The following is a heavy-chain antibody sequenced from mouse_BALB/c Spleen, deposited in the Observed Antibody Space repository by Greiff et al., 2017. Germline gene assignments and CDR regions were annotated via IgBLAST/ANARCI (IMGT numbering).Heavy chain of an antibody. CDR1: GFTFSSYA. D-gene: IGHD2-3*01. V-gene: IGHV5-6-5*01. J-gene: IGHJ1*01. CDR2: ISSGGST. CDR3: ARGYDGYYGYFDV. Sequence: EVKLVESGGGLVKPGGSLKLSCAASGFTFSSYAMSWVRQTPEKRLEWVASISSGGSTYYPDSVKGRFTISRDNARNILYLQMSSLRSEDTAMYYCARGYDGYYGYFDVWGAGTTVTVSS.